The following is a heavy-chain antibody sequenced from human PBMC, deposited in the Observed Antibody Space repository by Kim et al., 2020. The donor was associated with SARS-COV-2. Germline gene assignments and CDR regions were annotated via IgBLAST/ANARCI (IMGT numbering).Heavy chain of an antibody. V-gene: IGHV3-74*01. CDR1: GFTFSSYW. CDR2: INSDASST. Sequence: GGSLRLSCTASGFTFSSYWMHWVRQAPGEGLVLVSRINSDASSTFYADSVKGRFTISRDNAKNTLYLQMNSLRAGDTAVYYCARGDSGPWGQGTLVTVSS. CDR3: ARGDSGP. D-gene: IGHD1-26*01. J-gene: IGHJ5*02.